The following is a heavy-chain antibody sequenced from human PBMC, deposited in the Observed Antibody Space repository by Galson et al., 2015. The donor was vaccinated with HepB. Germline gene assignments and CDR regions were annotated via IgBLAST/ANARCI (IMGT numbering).Heavy chain of an antibody. V-gene: IGHV4-39*01. Sequence: SETLSLTCTVSGGSISSSSYYWGWIRQPPGKGLEWIGSIYYSGSTYYNPSLKSRVTISVDTSKNQFSLKLSSVTAADTAVYYCARIRRDGYNELGYWGQGTLVTVSS. CDR1: GGSISSSSYY. CDR2: IYYSGST. J-gene: IGHJ4*02. CDR3: ARIRRDGYNELGY. D-gene: IGHD5-24*01.